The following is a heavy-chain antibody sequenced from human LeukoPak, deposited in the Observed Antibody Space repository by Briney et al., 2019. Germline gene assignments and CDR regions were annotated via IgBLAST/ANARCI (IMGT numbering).Heavy chain of an antibody. CDR3: ARRAQVERRHSQFDY. Sequence: EASVKVSCKASGYIFTSSYIHWVRQAPGQGLEWMGMINPSGGSTSYAQKFQGRVTMTRDMSTSTVYMELSSLRSEDTAVFYCARRAQVERRHSQFDYWGQGTLVTVSS. D-gene: IGHD1-1*01. V-gene: IGHV1-46*01. CDR1: GYIFTSSY. J-gene: IGHJ4*02. CDR2: INPSGGST.